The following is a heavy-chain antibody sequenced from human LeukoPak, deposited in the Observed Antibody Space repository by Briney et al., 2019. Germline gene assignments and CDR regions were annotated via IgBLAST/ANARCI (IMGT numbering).Heavy chain of an antibody. D-gene: IGHD6-6*01. CDR2: INQDGREK. J-gene: IGHJ4*02. Sequence: GGSLRLSCAASGFHFVGYWMSWVRQAPGKGLEWVANINQDGREKYFVDSVKGRFAISRDNAKNSLNLQMNSLRAEDTAVYSCARESSSSDYYFDYWGQGILVTVSS. CDR3: ARESSSSDYYFDY. CDR1: GFHFVGYW. V-gene: IGHV3-7*01.